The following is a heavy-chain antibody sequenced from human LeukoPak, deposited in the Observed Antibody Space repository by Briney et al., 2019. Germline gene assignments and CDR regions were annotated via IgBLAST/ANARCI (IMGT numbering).Heavy chain of an antibody. V-gene: IGHV3-7*01. CDR2: IQHDGSVY. D-gene: IGHD4-17*01. J-gene: IGHJ4*02. Sequence: PPGSLRLSCAPSGFTLSNYWMSWVRQAPGKGLVWVCSIQHDGSVYHYVDSVKGGLTIFTDNAKNSLSLQRNSLRVEETGVYSCKIDYGDYLHYWGQGTLVTVSS. CDR3: KIDYGDYLHY. CDR1: GFTLSNYW.